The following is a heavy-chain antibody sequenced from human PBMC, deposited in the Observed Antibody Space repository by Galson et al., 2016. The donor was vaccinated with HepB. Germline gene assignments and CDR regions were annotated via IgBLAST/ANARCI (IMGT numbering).Heavy chain of an antibody. V-gene: IGHV3-30*18. CDR2: ISHDGSGK. CDR3: AKDRSFYSNLGGLDV. CDR1: AFNFSRHG. D-gene: IGHD4-11*01. Sequence: SLRLSCAASAFNFSRHGMHWVRQPPGKGLEWVALISHDGSGKFYADSVKDRFIISRDNSKNMLYLQMNSLRPEDTAIYYCAKDRSFYSNLGGLDVWGLGTTITVSS. J-gene: IGHJ6*02.